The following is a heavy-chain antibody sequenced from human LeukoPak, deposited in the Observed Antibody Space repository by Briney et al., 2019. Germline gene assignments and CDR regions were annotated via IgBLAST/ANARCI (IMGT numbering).Heavy chain of an antibody. CDR2: IRYDGSNK. CDR3: TKEFDSSAYYGSFDY. J-gene: IGHJ4*02. Sequence: GGSLRLSCAASGFTFSSYGMHWVRQAPGKGLEWVAFIRYDGSNKYYADSVKGRFTISRDNSKNTMYLEMNNLRAEDTAVYYCTKEFDSSAYYGSFDYWGQGTLVTVSS. CDR1: GFTFSSYG. D-gene: IGHD3-22*01. V-gene: IGHV3-30*02.